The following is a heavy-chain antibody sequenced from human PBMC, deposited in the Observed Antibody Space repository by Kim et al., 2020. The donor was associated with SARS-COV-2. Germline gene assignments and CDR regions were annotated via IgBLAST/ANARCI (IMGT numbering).Heavy chain of an antibody. Sequence: SQTLSLTCAILGDSVSNKNAAWNWIRQSPSRGLEWLGRTYYASKWFSDYAISVKSRITISSDTSKNHFSLHLNSVTPEGTAVYFCARVSMAGNIDSWGQG. CDR2: TYYASKWFS. CDR1: GDSVSNKNAA. D-gene: IGHD6-19*01. J-gene: IGHJ4*02. CDR3: ARVSMAGNIDS. V-gene: IGHV6-1*01.